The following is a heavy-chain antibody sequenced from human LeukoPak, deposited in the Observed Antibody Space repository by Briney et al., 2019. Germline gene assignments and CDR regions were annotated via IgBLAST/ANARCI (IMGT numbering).Heavy chain of an antibody. CDR1: GFSVSTNY. D-gene: IGHD1-1*01. J-gene: IGHJ3*02. V-gene: IGHV3-53*01. CDR2: VYRDGTT. Sequence: PGGSLRVSCAASGFSVSTNYMSWVRQAPGKRPEWVSVVYRDGTTYYADSVKGRFTFSRDNSKNTLNLQMSKLRAEDTAVYYCARSVQLDPWGAFDIWGQGTMVTVSS. CDR3: ARSVQLDPWGAFDI.